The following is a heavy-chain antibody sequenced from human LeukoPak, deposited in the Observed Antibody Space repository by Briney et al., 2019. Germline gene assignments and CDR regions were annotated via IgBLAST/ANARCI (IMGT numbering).Heavy chain of an antibody. CDR3: ARQREVVRGFDWFDQEVWFDP. V-gene: IGHV4-39*01. Sequence: PSETLSLTCTVSGGSIRSSTFYGGWIRQPPGKGPEWIGGIYFSGTTYYNPSLQSRVTISIDTSNNQFSLKMTSVTAADTAVYYCARQREVVRGFDWFDQEVWFDPWGRGTLVTVSS. J-gene: IGHJ5*02. CDR2: IYFSGTT. CDR1: GGSIRSSTFY. D-gene: IGHD3-9*01.